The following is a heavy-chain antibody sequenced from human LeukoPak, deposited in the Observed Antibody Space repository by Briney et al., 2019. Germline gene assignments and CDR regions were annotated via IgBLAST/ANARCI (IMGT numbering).Heavy chain of an antibody. CDR3: ARHLDPTDAFDI. D-gene: IGHD2-2*03. CDR1: GYTFTSYG. V-gene: IGHV1-18*01. J-gene: IGHJ3*02. CDR2: ISAYNGNT. Sequence: GASVKVSCKASGYTFTSYGISWVRQAPGQGLEWMGWISAYNGNTNYAQKPQGRVTMTTDTSTSTAYMELRSLRSDDTAVYCCARHLDPTDAFDIWGQGTMVTVSS.